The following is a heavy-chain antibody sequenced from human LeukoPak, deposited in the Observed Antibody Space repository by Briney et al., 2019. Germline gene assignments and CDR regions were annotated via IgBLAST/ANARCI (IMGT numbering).Heavy chain of an antibody. D-gene: IGHD2-21*01. V-gene: IGHV2-26*01. Sequence: ESGPVLVKPTETLTPTCTVSGFSLSNARMGVTWIRQPPGKALEWLAHIFSNDEKSFSTPLKSRLTISKDTSKSQVVLTVTNMDPVDTATYYCARMPKYSAGFDPWGQGTLVIVSS. J-gene: IGHJ5*02. CDR2: IFSNDEK. CDR3: ARMPKYSAGFDP. CDR1: GFSLSNARMG.